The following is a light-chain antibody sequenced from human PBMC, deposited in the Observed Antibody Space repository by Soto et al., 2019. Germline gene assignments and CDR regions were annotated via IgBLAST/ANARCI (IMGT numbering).Light chain of an antibody. J-gene: IGKJ5*01. CDR3: QQANSFPIT. CDR2: AES. V-gene: IGKV1-39*01. Sequence: DVPMTQTPSSLSASVVDRFTITFLASQSISSYLNWYQQKPGKAPKLLIYAESSLQSGVPSRLSGSGYGTDFTITISSLQHEDCATYFCQQANSFPITFGQGTRLEI. CDR1: QSISSY.